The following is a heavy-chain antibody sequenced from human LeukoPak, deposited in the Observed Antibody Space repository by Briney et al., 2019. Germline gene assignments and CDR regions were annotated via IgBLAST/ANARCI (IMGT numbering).Heavy chain of an antibody. J-gene: IGHJ4*02. D-gene: IGHD5-18*01. CDR3: ARDHNYAFDN. V-gene: IGHV3-48*04. CDR1: DFPFFVYT. CDR2: IGISSGNT. Sequence: GGSLNPSFKALDFPFFVYTWNWFGKAQGKGLKWISYIGISSGNTKYADSVKGRFTISADNAKNSLYLQMNSLRVEDTAVYYCARDHNYAFDNWGQGTLVSVSS.